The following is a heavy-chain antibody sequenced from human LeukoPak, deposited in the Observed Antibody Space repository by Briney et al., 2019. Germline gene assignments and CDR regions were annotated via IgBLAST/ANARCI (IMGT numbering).Heavy chain of an antibody. CDR2: INVGNGHT. D-gene: IGHD6-13*01. V-gene: IGHV1-3*01. Sequence: GVSVKVSCKASGYTYSTYDIHWVRQAPGQRLEWMGWINVGNGHTKYSQTFQDRVTITRDRSANTAYMELSSLRSEDTAVYYCASFRYSSSWSPLDYWGQGTLVTVSS. CDR1: GYTYSTYD. CDR3: ASFRYSSSWSPLDY. J-gene: IGHJ4*02.